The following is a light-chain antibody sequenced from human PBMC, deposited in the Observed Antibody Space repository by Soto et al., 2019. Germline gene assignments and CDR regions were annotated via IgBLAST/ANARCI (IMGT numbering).Light chain of an antibody. CDR2: GAS. CDR3: QQYGSSPIT. CDR1: QSVSST. Sequence: ELVMTQSPATLSVSPGETATLSCRASQSVSSTLAWYQQKPGQAPSLLIYGASTRATDIPPRFSGSGSGTEFTLTISRLEPEDFAVYYCQQYGSSPITFGQGTRLEIK. J-gene: IGKJ5*01. V-gene: IGKV3-15*01.